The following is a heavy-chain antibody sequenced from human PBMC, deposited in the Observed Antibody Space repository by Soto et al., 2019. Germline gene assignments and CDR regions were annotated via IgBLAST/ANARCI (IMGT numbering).Heavy chain of an antibody. D-gene: IGHD2-8*01. CDR2: ISSSSYI. CDR3: ARDLYCTNGVCYGMDV. Sequence: GGSLRLSCAASGFTFSSYSMNWVRQAPGKGLEWVSSISSSSYIYYADSVKGRFTISRDNAKNSLYLQMNSLRAEATAVYYCARDLYCTNGVCYGMDVWGQGTTVTVSS. V-gene: IGHV3-21*01. J-gene: IGHJ6*02. CDR1: GFTFSSYS.